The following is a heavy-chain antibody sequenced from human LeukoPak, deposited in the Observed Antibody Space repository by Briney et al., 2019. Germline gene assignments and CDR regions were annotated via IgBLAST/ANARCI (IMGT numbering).Heavy chain of an antibody. CDR1: GFTFSSYG. CDR3: AKDLGGSGDFWSGYYDYYFYGMDV. J-gene: IGHJ6*02. Sequence: QPGGSLRLSCAASGFTFSSYGMHWVRQAPGKGLEWVAVISYDGHYKYYADSVKGRFTISRDNSENTLHLQMISLRAEDTAVYYCAKDLGGSGDFWSGYYDYYFYGMDVWGQGTTVTVSS. CDR2: ISYDGHYK. V-gene: IGHV3-30*18. D-gene: IGHD3-3*01.